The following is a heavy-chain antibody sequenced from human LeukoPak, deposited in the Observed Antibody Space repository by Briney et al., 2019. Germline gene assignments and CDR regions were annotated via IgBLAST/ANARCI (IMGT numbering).Heavy chain of an antibody. Sequence: SQTLSLTCTVSGGSISSGSYYWSWIRQPPGKGLEWIGYIYYSGSTDHNPSLKSRVTISVDTSKNQFSLKLSSVTAADTAVYYCAREAAAGLEGFDPWGQGTLVTVSS. D-gene: IGHD6-13*01. CDR3: AREAAAGLEGFDP. CDR2: IYYSGST. J-gene: IGHJ5*02. CDR1: GGSISSGSYY. V-gene: IGHV4-61*01.